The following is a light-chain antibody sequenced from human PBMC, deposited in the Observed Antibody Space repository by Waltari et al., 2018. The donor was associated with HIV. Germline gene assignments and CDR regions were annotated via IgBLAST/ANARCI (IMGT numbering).Light chain of an antibody. CDR1: SSAAGDYKY. CDR2: EVS. J-gene: IGLJ3*02. Sequence: QSALTQSASVSGSPGQPITISCTGTSSAAGDYKYVSWYQQYPGKAPKVMIYEVSNRPSGVSNRFSGSWSGNTASLTISGLQPEDEADYYCCSYIGSAWVFGGGTKLTVL. CDR3: CSYIGSAWV. V-gene: IGLV2-14*01.